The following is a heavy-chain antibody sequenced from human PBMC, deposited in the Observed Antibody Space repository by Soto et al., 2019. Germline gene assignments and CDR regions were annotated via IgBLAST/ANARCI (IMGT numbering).Heavy chain of an antibody. V-gene: IGHV3-21*01. CDR2: ISSSSSYI. Sequence: GGSLRLSCAASGFTFSSYSMNWVRQAPGKGLEWVSSISSSSSYIYYADSVKGRFTISRDNAKNSLYLQMNSLRAEDTAVYYCARATATTVTDAFDIWGQGTMVTVSS. D-gene: IGHD4-17*01. J-gene: IGHJ3*02. CDR3: ARATATTVTDAFDI. CDR1: GFTFSSYS.